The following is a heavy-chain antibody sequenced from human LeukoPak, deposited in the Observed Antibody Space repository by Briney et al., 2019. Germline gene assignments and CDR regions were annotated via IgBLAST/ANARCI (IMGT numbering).Heavy chain of an antibody. J-gene: IGHJ4*02. D-gene: IGHD1-26*01. CDR1: GFTFSSYS. CDR3: ATADSGSYYSGFDY. CDR2: ISSSSSYI. V-gene: IGHV3-21*01. Sequence: GGSLRLSCAASGFTFSSYSMNWVRQAPGKGLEWVSSISSSSSYIYYADSVKGRFTISRDNSKNTLYLRMNSLRAEDTAVYYCATADSGSYYSGFDYWGQGTLVTVSS.